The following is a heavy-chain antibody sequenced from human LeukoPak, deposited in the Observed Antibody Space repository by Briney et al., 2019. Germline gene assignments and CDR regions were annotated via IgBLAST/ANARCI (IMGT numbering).Heavy chain of an antibody. V-gene: IGHV3-48*03. CDR3: AKAPVTTCRGAFCYPFDY. J-gene: IGHJ4*02. Sequence: GGSLRLSCAASGFTFSSYEMNWVRQAPGKGLEWVSYISSSGSTMYYADSVKGRFTISRDNAKNSLYLQMNSLRPEDAAVYYCAKAPVTTCRGAFCYPFDYWGLGTLVTVSS. CDR2: ISSSGSTM. D-gene: IGHD2-15*01. CDR1: GFTFSSYE.